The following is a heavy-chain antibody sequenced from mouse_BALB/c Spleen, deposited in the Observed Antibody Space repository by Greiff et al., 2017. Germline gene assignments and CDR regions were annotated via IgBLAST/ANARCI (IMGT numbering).Heavy chain of an antibody. CDR3: AREYYYGYDYAMDY. J-gene: IGHJ4*01. CDR1: GYTFTDYN. V-gene: IGHV1S29*02. CDR2: IYPYNGGT. Sequence: VQLQQSGPELVKPGASVKISCKASGYTFTDYNMHWVKQSHGKSLEWIGYIYPYNGGTGYNQKFKSKATLTVDNSSSTAYMELRSLTSEDSAVYYCAREYYYGYDYAMDYWGQGTSVTVSS. D-gene: IGHD1-2*01.